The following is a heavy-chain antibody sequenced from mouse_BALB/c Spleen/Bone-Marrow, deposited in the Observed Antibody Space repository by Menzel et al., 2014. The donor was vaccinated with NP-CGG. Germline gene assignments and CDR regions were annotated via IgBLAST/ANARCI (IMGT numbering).Heavy chain of an antibody. Sequence: QVQLQQSGAELAKPGASVKMSCKASGYTFTSYWMHWVKQRPGQGLEWIGYINPSTGYTEYNQKFKDKPTLTADKSSSTAYMQLSSLTSEDSAVYYCARPPYYYGSSYDAMDYWGQGTSVTVSS. CDR2: INPSTGYT. J-gene: IGHJ4*01. V-gene: IGHV1-7*01. CDR1: GYTFTSYW. D-gene: IGHD1-1*01. CDR3: ARPPYYYGSSYDAMDY.